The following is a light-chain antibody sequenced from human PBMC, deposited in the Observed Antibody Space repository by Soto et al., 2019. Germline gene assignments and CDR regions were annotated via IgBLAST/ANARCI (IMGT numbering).Light chain of an antibody. Sequence: QSVLTQPPSASGTPGQRVTISCSGSSSNIGSNTVNWYQQLPGTAPKLLIYSNNQRPSGVPDRFSGSKSRTSASLAISGLQAEDEADYYCGAWDDSLNGVVFGGGTKVTVL. CDR1: SSNIGSNT. CDR2: SNN. J-gene: IGLJ2*01. CDR3: GAWDDSLNGVV. V-gene: IGLV1-44*01.